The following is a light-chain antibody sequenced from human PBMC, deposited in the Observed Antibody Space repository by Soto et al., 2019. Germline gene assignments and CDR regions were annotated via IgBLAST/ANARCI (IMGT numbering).Light chain of an antibody. J-gene: IGKJ2*01. CDR2: GAS. CDR3: QQYGISPYT. Sequence: EIVLTQSPGTLSLSPGERATLSCRASQSVSSSYLAWYQQKPGQAPRLLIYGASSRATGIPDRFSGSGSGTDFTLTISRLEPEDFAVYYCQQYGISPYTFGQWTKLEIK. V-gene: IGKV3-20*01. CDR1: QSVSSSY.